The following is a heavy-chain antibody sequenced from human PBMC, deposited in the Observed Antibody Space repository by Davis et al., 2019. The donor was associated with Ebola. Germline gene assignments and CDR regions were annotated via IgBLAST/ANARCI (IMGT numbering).Heavy chain of an antibody. CDR3: ARQKGTGTTVDY. CDR1: GYSFTSYW. Sequence: GESLKISCKGSGYSFTSYWISWVRQMPGKGLEWTGIIYPGDSDTRYSPSFEGQVTISADTSIATAYLQWSDLKASDTAMYYCARQKGTGTTVDYWGQGTLVTVSS. CDR2: IYPGDSDT. J-gene: IGHJ4*02. D-gene: IGHD1-7*01. V-gene: IGHV5-51*01.